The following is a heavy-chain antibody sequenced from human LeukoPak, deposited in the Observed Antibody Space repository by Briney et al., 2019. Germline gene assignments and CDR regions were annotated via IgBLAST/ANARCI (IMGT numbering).Heavy chain of an antibody. CDR2: IYTSGTI. V-gene: IGHV4-4*07. Sequence: ETLSLTCTVSGGSISSYYWSWVRQPAGTALEWIGRIYTSGTITYNPSLKSRVTMSVDTPKNQFSLKLSSVTAADTAVYYCARDSGTTGEVKFDPWGQGTLVTVSS. CDR1: GGSISSYY. D-gene: IGHD3-10*01. J-gene: IGHJ5*02. CDR3: ARDSGTTGEVKFDP.